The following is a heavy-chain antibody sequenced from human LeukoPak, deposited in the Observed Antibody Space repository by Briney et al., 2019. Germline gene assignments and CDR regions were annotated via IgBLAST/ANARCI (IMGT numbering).Heavy chain of an antibody. D-gene: IGHD3-3*01. J-gene: IGHJ4*02. CDR2: IYYSGNT. V-gene: IGHV4-39*01. CDR3: SRQTGSGMFILP. CDR1: GVSISSSNSY. Sequence: PSETLSLTCTVSGVSISSSNSYWGWIRQPPGKGLEWIGSIYYSGNTYYNASLKSQVSISIDTSKNQFSLRLTSVTAADSAVYYCSRQTGSGMFILPGGQGTLVTVSS.